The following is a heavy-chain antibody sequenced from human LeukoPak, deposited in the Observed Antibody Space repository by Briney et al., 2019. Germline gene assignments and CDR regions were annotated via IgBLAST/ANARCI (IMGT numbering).Heavy chain of an antibody. CDR3: ARGASTIFGVVTAKDDAFDI. V-gene: IGHV3-33*01. CDR1: GFTFSSYG. D-gene: IGHD3-3*01. CDR2: IWYDGSNK. J-gene: IGHJ3*02. Sequence: PGGSLRLSCAASGFTFSSYGMHWVRQAPGKGLEWVAVIWYDGSNKYYADSVKGRFTISRDNSKNTLYLQMNSLRAEDTAVYYCARGASTIFGVVTAKDDAFDIWGQGTMVTVSS.